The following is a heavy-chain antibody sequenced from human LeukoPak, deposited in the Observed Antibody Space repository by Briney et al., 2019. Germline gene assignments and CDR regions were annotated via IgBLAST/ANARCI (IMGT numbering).Heavy chain of an antibody. CDR3: ARGRREQLVPVY. Sequence: GASVKVSCKASGYTFTSCDINWVRQATGQGLEWMGWMNPNSGNTGYAQKFQGRVTMTRNTSISTAYMELSSLRSEDTAVYYCARGRREQLVPVYWGQGTLVTVSS. CDR2: MNPNSGNT. J-gene: IGHJ4*02. CDR1: GYTFTSCD. D-gene: IGHD6-13*01. V-gene: IGHV1-8*01.